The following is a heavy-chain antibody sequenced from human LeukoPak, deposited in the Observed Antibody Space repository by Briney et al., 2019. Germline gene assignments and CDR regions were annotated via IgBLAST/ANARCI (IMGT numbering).Heavy chain of an antibody. CDR3: ARGDPRNFDY. J-gene: IGHJ4*02. Sequence: SETLSLTCAVYGGSFSGYYWSWIRQPPGKGLDWVGEINHSGSTNYNPSLKSRVTISVDTSNNQFSLKLSSVTAADTAVYYCARGDPRNFDYWGQGTLVTVSS. V-gene: IGHV4-34*01. CDR1: GGSFSGYY. CDR2: INHSGST.